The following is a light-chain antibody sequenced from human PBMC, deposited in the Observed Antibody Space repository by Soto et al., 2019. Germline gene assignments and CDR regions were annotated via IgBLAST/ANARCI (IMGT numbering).Light chain of an antibody. CDR3: QQFTHSPWT. Sequence: EIEMTQSPATLSLSPWERATLSCRASQSIGSAYLDWFQHKPGQAPRLLIYGASNRATGIPDRFSGSGSGTDFTLTISRLEPEDFAVYYCQQFTHSPWTFGQGTKVDIK. CDR1: QSIGSAY. CDR2: GAS. J-gene: IGKJ1*01. V-gene: IGKV3-20*01.